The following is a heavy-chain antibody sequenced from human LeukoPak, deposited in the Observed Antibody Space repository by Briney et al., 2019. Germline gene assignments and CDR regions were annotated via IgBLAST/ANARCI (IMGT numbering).Heavy chain of an antibody. J-gene: IGHJ6*03. Sequence: GGSLRLSCAASGFTFDDYAMHWVRQAPGKGLEWVSLISWDGGSTYYADSVKGRFTISRDNSKNSLYPQMNSLRAEDTALYYCATAAAAGTQDYYYYYMGVWGKGTTVTVSS. CDR1: GFTFDDYA. CDR2: ISWDGGST. CDR3: ATAAAAGTQDYYYYYMGV. D-gene: IGHD6-13*01. V-gene: IGHV3-43D*04.